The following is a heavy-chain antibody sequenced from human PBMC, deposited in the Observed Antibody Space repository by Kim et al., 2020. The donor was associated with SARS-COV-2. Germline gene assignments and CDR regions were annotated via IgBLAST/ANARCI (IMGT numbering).Heavy chain of an antibody. J-gene: IGHJ4*02. D-gene: IGHD3-16*02. CDR3: ARVGLLYDYVWGMYRSGSYFDY. CDR1: GGSISSYY. Sequence: SETLSLTCTVSGGSISSYYWSWIRQPPGKGLEWIGYIYYSGSTNYNPSLKSRVTISVDTSKNQFSLKLSSVTAADTAVYYCARVGLLYDYVWGMYRSGSYFDYWGQGTLVTVSS. V-gene: IGHV4-59*01. CDR2: IYYSGST.